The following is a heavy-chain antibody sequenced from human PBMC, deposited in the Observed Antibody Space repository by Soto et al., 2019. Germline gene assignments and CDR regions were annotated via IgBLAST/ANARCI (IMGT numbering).Heavy chain of an antibody. J-gene: IGHJ4*02. D-gene: IGHD5-18*01. CDR3: TTGTWIQLWLPDY. CDR2: IKSKTDGGTT. Sequence: EVQLVESGGGLVKPGGSLRLSCVASRFTFSKAWMSWVRQARGKGLEWVGHIKSKTDGGTTDYAAPVKGRFTISRDDSKNTLYLQMNCLKTEDTAVYYCTTGTWIQLWLPDYWGQGTLVIVSS. CDR1: RFTFSKAW. V-gene: IGHV3-15*01.